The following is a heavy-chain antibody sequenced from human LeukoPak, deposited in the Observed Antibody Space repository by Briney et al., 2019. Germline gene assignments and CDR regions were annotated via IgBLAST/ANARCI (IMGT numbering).Heavy chain of an antibody. D-gene: IGHD1-26*01. V-gene: IGHV3-7*01. CDR1: GFTFSTYW. Sequence: GGSLRLSCAASGFTFSTYWMSWVRQAPGKGLEWVANIHQDGNEKYYVDSVKGRFTISRDNAKNSLYLQMNSLRAEDTAVYYCAKKTIVGATVDAFDIWGQGTMVTVSS. J-gene: IGHJ3*02. CDR2: IHQDGNEK. CDR3: AKKTIVGATVDAFDI.